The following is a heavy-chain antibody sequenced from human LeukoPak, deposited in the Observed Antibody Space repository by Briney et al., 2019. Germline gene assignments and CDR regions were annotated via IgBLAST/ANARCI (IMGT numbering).Heavy chain of an antibody. CDR3: AKDRVHGMTRAQY. J-gene: IGHJ4*02. CDR2: ISYDGSNK. V-gene: IGHV3-30*18. Sequence: GGSLRLSCAASGFTFSSYGMHWVRQAPGEGVEWVAVISYDGSNKYYADSVKGRFTISRDNSKNTLYLQMNSLRAEDTAVYYCAKDRVHGMTRAQYWGQGTLVTVSS. CDR1: GFTFSSYG. D-gene: IGHD5-24*01.